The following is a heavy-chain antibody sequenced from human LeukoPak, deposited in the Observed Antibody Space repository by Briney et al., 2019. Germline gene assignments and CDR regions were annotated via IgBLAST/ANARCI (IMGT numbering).Heavy chain of an antibody. J-gene: IGHJ4*02. CDR3: ARTSGDY. D-gene: IGHD3-10*01. CDR1: GFTFSTYF. CDR2: ISSSSYM. Sequence: PGGALRLSCAASGFTFSTYFMNWVRQAPGKGLEWVSSISSSSYMYYADSVKGRFTISRDNPKNSLYLQMNSLRAEDTAVYYCARTSGDYWGQGTLVTVSS. V-gene: IGHV3-21*01.